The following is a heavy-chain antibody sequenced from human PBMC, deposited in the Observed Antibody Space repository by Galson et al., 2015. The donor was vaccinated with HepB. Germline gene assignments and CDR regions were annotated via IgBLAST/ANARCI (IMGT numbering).Heavy chain of an antibody. CDR2: ISTGGDT. J-gene: IGHJ4*01. CDR1: GFTVTSYY. CDR3: GARQDGYPDY. D-gene: IGHD5-24*01. V-gene: IGHV3-66*02. Sequence: SLRLSCAASGFTVTSYYMTWVRQAPGKGLEWVSVISTGGDTSYADSVKGRFTVSRDDSKNTLFLEMNSLRTEDTAVYYCGARQDGYPDYWGQEIQVTVSS.